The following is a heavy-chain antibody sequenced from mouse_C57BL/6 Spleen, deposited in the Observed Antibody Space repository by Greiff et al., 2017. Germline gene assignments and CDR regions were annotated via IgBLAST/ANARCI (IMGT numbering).Heavy chain of an antibody. Sequence: QVQLQQSGPELVKPGASVKISCKASGYAFSSSWMNWVKQRPGKGLEWIGRIYPGDGDTNYNGKFKGKATLTADKSSSTAYMQLSNLTSGDSAVDYCARERTDYSNYEYYAMDYWGQGTSVTVSS. D-gene: IGHD2-5*01. V-gene: IGHV1-82*01. J-gene: IGHJ4*01. CDR1: GYAFSSSW. CDR3: ARERTDYSNYEYYAMDY. CDR2: IYPGDGDT.